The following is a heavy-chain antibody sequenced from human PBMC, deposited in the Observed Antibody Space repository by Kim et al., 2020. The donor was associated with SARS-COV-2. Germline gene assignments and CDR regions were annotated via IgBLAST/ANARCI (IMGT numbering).Heavy chain of an antibody. J-gene: IGHJ4*02. CDR3: AREGDYGGNLDY. Sequence: GGSLRLSCAASGFTFSSYGMHWVRQAPGKGLEWVAVIWYDGSNKYYADSVKGRFTISRDNSKNTLYLQMNSLRAEDTAVYYCAREGDYGGNLDYWGQGTLVTVSS. CDR2: IWYDGSNK. V-gene: IGHV3-33*01. D-gene: IGHD4-17*01. CDR1: GFTFSSYG.